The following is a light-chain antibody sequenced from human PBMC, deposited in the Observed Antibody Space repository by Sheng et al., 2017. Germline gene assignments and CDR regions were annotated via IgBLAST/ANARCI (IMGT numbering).Light chain of an antibody. CDR1: QSVSSN. V-gene: IGKV3-15*01. CDR2: GAS. Sequence: EIVMTQSPATLSVSPGERATLSCRASQSVSSNLAWYQQKPGQAPRLLIYGASTRATGIPARFSGSGSGTEFTLTISSLQSEDFAVYYCQQYNNWPPWTFGPTGPRWKSN. J-gene: IGKJ1*01. CDR3: QQYNNWPPWT.